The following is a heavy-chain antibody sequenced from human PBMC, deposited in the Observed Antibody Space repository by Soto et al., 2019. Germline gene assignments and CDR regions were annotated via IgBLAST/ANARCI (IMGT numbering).Heavy chain of an antibody. CDR3: ATSYGSGSRAFDY. D-gene: IGHD3-10*01. J-gene: IGHJ4*02. V-gene: IGHV1-69*02. CDR2: INPILSMS. CDR1: GDTFAFYS. Sequence: QVQLVQSGAEVKRPGSSVKVSCKASGDTFAFYSINWVRQAPGLGLEWMGRINPILSMSNYAQRFQGRVTMTADKSTSTAYMVLNSLRSEETAMSYCATSYGSGSRAFDYWGQGALVTVSS.